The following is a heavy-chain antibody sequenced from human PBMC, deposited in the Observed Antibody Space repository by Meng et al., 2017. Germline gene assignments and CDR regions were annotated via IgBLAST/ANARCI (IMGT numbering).Heavy chain of an antibody. Sequence: GGSLRLSCAASGFTFSSYSMNWVRQAPGKGLEWVSSISSSSYIYYADSVKGRFTISRDNAKNSLYLQMNSLGAEDTAVYYCARDQRPGIAVAGTGVFRYYGMDVWGQGTTVTVSS. J-gene: IGHJ6*02. D-gene: IGHD6-19*01. CDR1: GFTFSSYS. CDR3: ARDQRPGIAVAGTGVFRYYGMDV. V-gene: IGHV3-21*01. CDR2: ISSSSYI.